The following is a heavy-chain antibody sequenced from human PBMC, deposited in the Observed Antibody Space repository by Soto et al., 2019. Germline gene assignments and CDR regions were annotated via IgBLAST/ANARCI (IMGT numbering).Heavy chain of an antibody. CDR1: GVTFSSYA. CDR2: ISYDGSNK. Sequence: VGSLKLSCAASGVTFSSYAMHWVRQAPGKGLAWVAVISYDGSNKYYADSVKGRFTISRDNSKNTLYLQMNSLRAEDTAVYYCARDVYCSSTSCFSWFDPWGQGTLVTVSS. D-gene: IGHD2-2*01. J-gene: IGHJ5*02. V-gene: IGHV3-30-3*01. CDR3: ARDVYCSSTSCFSWFDP.